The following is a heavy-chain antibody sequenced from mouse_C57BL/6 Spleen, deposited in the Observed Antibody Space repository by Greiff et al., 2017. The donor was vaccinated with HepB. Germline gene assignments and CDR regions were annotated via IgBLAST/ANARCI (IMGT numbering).Heavy chain of an antibody. V-gene: IGHV1-26*01. CDR3: ARTENYYGSSFDY. CDR2: INPNNGGT. J-gene: IGHJ2*01. Sequence: EVQLQQSGPELVKPGASVKISCKASGYTFTDYYMNWVKQSHGKSLEWIGDINPNNGGTSYNQKFKGKATLTVDKSSSTAYMELRSLTSEDSAVYYCARTENYYGSSFDYWGQGTTLTVSS. D-gene: IGHD1-1*01. CDR1: GYTFTDYY.